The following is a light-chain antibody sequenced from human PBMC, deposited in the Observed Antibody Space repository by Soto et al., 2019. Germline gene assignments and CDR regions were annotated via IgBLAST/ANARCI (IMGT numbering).Light chain of an antibody. CDR1: QSLVYRDGNTY. J-gene: IGKJ1*01. CDR3: MQGTTWPWT. Sequence: DVVMTQSPLSLPVTLGQPASISCRSSQSLVYRDGNTYLNWFQQRPGQSPRRLIYKVSNRDSGVPDRFSGSGSGTDFTLKISRVEAEDVGVYYCMQGTTWPWTFGQGTKVEIK. CDR2: KVS. V-gene: IGKV2-30*01.